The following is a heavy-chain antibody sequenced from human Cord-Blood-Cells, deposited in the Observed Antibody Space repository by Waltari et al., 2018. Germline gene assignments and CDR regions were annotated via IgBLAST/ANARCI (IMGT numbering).Heavy chain of an antibody. CDR1: GGSISNYY. Sequence: QVQLQESGPGLVKPSETLSLTCTVSGGSISNYYCSWIRQHAGKGLVWIGRLYTSGVTNYTPSLKIRVTMSVDTSKNQFSLKLSSVTAADTAVYYCATSSGWYAFDIWGQGTMVTVSS. CDR3: ATSSGWYAFDI. D-gene: IGHD6-19*01. J-gene: IGHJ3*02. CDR2: LYTSGVT. V-gene: IGHV4-4*07.